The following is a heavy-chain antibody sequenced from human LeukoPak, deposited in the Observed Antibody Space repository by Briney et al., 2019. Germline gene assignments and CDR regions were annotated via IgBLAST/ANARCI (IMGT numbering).Heavy chain of an antibody. J-gene: IGHJ5*02. CDR1: GYTFTGYY. Sequence: ASVKVSCKASGYTFTGYYMHWVRQAPGQGLEWMGWINPNSGGTNYAQKFQGRFTMTRDTSISTAYMELSRLRSDDTAVYYCARDCRGWLSWFDPWGQGTLVTVSS. D-gene: IGHD6-19*01. V-gene: IGHV1-2*02. CDR3: ARDCRGWLSWFDP. CDR2: INPNSGGT.